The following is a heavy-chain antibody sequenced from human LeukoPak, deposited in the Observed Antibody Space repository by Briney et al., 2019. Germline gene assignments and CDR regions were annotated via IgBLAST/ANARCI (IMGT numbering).Heavy chain of an antibody. Sequence: PSETLSLTCTVSGGSISSDYWSWIRQPPGKGLEWIGYIHYSGSTNYKPSLKSRVTISIDTSKHQFSLKLSSVTAADTAVYYCARQSSGCYDYWGQGTLVTVSS. CDR3: ARQSSGCYDY. CDR1: GGSISSDY. CDR2: IHYSGST. J-gene: IGHJ4*02. V-gene: IGHV4-59*08. D-gene: IGHD3-22*01.